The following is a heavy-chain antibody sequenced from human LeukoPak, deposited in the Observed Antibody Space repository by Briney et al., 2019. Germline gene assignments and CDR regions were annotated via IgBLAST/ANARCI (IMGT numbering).Heavy chain of an antibody. Sequence: SETLSLTCTVSGYSISSGYYWGWIRQPPGKGLEWIGSIYHSGSTYYNPSLKRRVTISVDTSKNQFSLKLSSVTAADTAVYYCARVSSGWDHDYWGQGTLVTVSS. CDR3: ARVSSGWDHDY. J-gene: IGHJ4*02. CDR1: GYSISSGYY. D-gene: IGHD6-19*01. CDR2: IYHSGST. V-gene: IGHV4-38-2*02.